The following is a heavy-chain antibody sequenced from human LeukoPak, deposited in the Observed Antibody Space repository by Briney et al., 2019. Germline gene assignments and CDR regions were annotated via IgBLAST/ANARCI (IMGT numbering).Heavy chain of an antibody. CDR2: IYSGGST. J-gene: IGHJ4*02. CDR3: ARDLSG. V-gene: IGHV3-53*01. D-gene: IGHD3-16*02. Sequence: GGSLRLSCAASGDTVSSNYMSWVRQAPGKGLEWVSVIYSGGSTYYADSVKGRFTISRDNAKNTLYLQMNSLRVEDTAVYYCARDLSGWGQGTLVTVSS. CDR1: GDTVSSNY.